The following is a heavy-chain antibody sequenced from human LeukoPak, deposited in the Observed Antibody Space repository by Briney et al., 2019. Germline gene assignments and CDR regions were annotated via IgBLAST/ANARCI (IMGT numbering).Heavy chain of an antibody. CDR3: AKWDPGAVIFPS. CDR1: GGSIRTYY. Sequence: PSETLSLTCTVSGGSIRTYYWIWIRQPPGKGLEWIGSIYYIGSTNYNPSLKRRVTMSIDTSKSQFSPKLSSVTAADTAVYYCAKWDPGAVIFPSWGQGTLLTVSS. J-gene: IGHJ5*02. CDR2: IYYIGST. D-gene: IGHD3-16*02. V-gene: IGHV4-59*01.